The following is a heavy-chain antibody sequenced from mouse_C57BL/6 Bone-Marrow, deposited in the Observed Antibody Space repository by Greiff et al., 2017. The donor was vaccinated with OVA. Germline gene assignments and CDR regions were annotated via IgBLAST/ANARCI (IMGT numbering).Heavy chain of an antibody. Sequence: QVQLQQPGAELVKPGASVKMSCKASGYTFTSYWITWVKQRPGQGLEWIGDIYPGSGSTNYNETFKSKATLTVDTSSSTAYMQLSSLTSEDSAVYYCAVYSNYAYYFDYWGQGTTLTVSS. CDR3: AVYSNYAYYFDY. D-gene: IGHD2-5*01. V-gene: IGHV1-55*01. CDR2: IYPGSGST. CDR1: GYTFTSYW. J-gene: IGHJ2*01.